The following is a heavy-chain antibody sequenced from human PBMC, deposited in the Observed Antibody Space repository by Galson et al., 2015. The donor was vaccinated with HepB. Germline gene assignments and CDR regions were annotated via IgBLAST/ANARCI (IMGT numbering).Heavy chain of an antibody. CDR3: ARVYLPGIAAAAHAFDI. V-gene: IGHV1-2*06. CDR2: INPNSGGT. CDR1: GYTFTGYY. D-gene: IGHD6-13*01. Sequence: SVKVSCKASGYTFTGYYMHWVRQAPGQGLEWMGRINPNSGGTNYAQKFQGRVTMTRDTSISTAYMELSRLRSDDTAVYYCARVYLPGIAAAAHAFDIWGQGTMVTVSS. J-gene: IGHJ3*02.